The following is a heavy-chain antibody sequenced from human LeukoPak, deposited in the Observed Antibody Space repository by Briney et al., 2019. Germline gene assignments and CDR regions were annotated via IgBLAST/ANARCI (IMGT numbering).Heavy chain of an antibody. CDR2: ISSSSSYI. D-gene: IGHD6-13*01. CDR1: GFTFSSFG. Sequence: GGSLRLSCAASGFTFSSFGMSWVRQAPGKGLEWVSSISSSSSYIYYADSVKGRFTISRDNAKNSLYLQMNSLRAEDTAVYYCARYSSSWCFDYWGQGTLVTVSS. V-gene: IGHV3-21*01. J-gene: IGHJ4*02. CDR3: ARYSSSWCFDY.